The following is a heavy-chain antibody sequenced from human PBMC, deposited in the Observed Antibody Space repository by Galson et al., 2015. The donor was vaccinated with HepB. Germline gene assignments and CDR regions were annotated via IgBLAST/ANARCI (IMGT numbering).Heavy chain of an antibody. J-gene: IGHJ4*02. CDR1: GFTFSSYG. CDR2: IWYDGSNK. D-gene: IGHD5-18*01. Sequence: SLRLSCAASGFTFSSYGMHWVRQAPGKGLEWVAVIWYDGSNKYHADSVKGRFTISRDNSKNTLYLQMNSLRAEDTAVYYCARGGYSYMSGFDYWGQGTLVTVSS. CDR3: ARGGYSYMSGFDY. V-gene: IGHV3-33*01.